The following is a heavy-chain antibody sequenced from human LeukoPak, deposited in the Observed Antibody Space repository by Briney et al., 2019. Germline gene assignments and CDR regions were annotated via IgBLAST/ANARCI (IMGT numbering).Heavy chain of an antibody. Sequence: HPGGSLRLSCAASGFTFNNHWMTWVRQAPGKGPEWVANINEDGSATFYVDSLKGRFTISRDNAKNSLYLQMNSLRVEDTAVYYCVRDEPGSYYIYWGQGTVVAVSS. V-gene: IGHV3-7*01. J-gene: IGHJ4*02. CDR2: INEDGSAT. CDR1: GFTFNNHW. D-gene: IGHD1-26*01. CDR3: VRDEPGSYYIY.